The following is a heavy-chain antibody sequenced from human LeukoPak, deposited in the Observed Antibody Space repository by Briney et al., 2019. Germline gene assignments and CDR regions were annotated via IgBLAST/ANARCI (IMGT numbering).Heavy chain of an antibody. CDR1: GGSFSGYY. CDR3: ARGWNRSGWYVY. CDR2: INHSGST. Sequence: SETLSLTCAVYGGSFSGYYWSWIRQPPGKGLEWIGEINHSGSTNYNPSLKSRVTISVDTSKNQFSLKLSSVTAADTAVYYCARGWNRSGWYVYWGQGTLSPSPQ. J-gene: IGHJ4*02. V-gene: IGHV4-34*01. D-gene: IGHD6-19*01.